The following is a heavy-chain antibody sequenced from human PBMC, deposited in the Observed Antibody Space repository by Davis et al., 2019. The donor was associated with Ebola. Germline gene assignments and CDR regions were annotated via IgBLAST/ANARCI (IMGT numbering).Heavy chain of an antibody. CDR3: ARGPPYYYGMDV. CDR2: IYYSGST. J-gene: IGHJ6*02. CDR1: GGSISSYY. Sequence: MPSETLSLTCTVSGGSISSYYWSWIRQPPGKGLEWIGYIYYSGSTNYNPSLKSRVTISVDTSKNQFSLKLSSVTAADTAVYYCARGPPYYYGMDVWGQGTTVTVSS. V-gene: IGHV4-59*12.